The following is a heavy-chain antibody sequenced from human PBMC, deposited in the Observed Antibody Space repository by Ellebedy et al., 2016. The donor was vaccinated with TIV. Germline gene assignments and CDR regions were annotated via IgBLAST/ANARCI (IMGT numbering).Heavy chain of an antibody. CDR1: GGSISSYH. Sequence: SETLSLTCTVSGGSISSYHWSWIRQPPGKGLEWIGLIYDSGSSNYNPSLKSRVTISVDTSKNQFSLKLSSVTAADTAVYYCARDLEGMDVWGQGTTVTVSS. CDR3: ARDLEGMDV. V-gene: IGHV4-59*12. D-gene: IGHD3-3*01. CDR2: IYDSGSS. J-gene: IGHJ6*02.